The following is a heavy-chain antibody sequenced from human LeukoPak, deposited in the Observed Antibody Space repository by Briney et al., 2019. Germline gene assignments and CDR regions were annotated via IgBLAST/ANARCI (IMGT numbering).Heavy chain of an antibody. CDR2: ISGSGGST. D-gene: IGHD3-22*01. V-gene: IGHV3-23*01. J-gene: IGHJ4*02. CDR3: AKDLIYDSSGYYYGYFDY. Sequence: PGGSLRLSCAASGFTFSSYAMSWVRQAPGKGLEWVSAISGSGGSTYYADSVKGRFTISRDNSKNTLYLQMNSLRAEDTAVYYCAKDLIYDSSGYYYGYFDYWGQGTLVTVSS. CDR1: GFTFSSYA.